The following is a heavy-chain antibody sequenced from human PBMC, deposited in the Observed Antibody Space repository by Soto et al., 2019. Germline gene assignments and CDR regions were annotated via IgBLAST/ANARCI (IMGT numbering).Heavy chain of an antibody. CDR3: AKGGPDGFCSGGCYFDY. V-gene: IGHV3-9*01. CDR2: ISWNSNII. CDR1: GFTFDDYA. Sequence: EVQLVESGGGLVQPGRSLRLSCAASGFTFDDYAMHWVRRVPGKGLEWVSSISWNSNIIGYADSVKGRFTISRDNAKNSLYLQMNSLRPEDTALYYCAKGGPDGFCSGGCYFDYWGQGTLVTVSS. J-gene: IGHJ4*02. D-gene: IGHD2-15*01.